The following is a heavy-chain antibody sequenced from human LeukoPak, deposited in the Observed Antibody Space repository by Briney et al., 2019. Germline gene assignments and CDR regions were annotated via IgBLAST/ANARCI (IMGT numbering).Heavy chain of an antibody. CDR1: GGSITGKTDY. J-gene: IGHJ4*02. CDR3: ARHGILTDHSVSV. V-gene: IGHV4-39*01. Sequence: SETLSLTCTVSGGSITGKTDYWGWIRQTPGKGLEWIGTVFHTGITHYNPSLKSRIIMAVDTSKNQFSLNLNSVTAADTALYYCARHGILTDHSVSVWSQGILVTVSA. D-gene: IGHD3-9*01. CDR2: VFHTGIT.